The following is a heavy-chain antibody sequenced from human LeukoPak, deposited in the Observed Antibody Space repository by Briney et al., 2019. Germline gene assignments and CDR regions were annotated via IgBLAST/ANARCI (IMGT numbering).Heavy chain of an antibody. J-gene: IGHJ4*02. CDR1: GGTFSSYA. CDR3: ARVGYSSTSCPSSAGDY. D-gene: IGHD2-2*01. V-gene: IGHV1-69*13. CDR2: IIPIFGTA. Sequence: ASVKVSCKASGGTFSSYAISWVRQAPGQGLEWMGGIIPIFGTANYAQKFQGRVTITADESTSTAYMELSSLRSEDTAVYYCARVGYSSTSCPSSAGDYWGQGTLVTVSS.